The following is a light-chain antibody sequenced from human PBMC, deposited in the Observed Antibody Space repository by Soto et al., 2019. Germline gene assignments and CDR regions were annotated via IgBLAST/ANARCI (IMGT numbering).Light chain of an antibody. CDR2: GVS. CDR3: SSNNVRSAGQV. CDR1: ISDFVVYNY. Sequence: QSVLTQPASVSGSPGQSITISCTGTISDFVVYNYVSWYQQHPGKAPKLMIYGVSNRPSGVSNRFSGSKSGNTASLTISGLQDDDEADYYCSSNNVRSAGQVFGNGTKVTV. J-gene: IGLJ1*01. V-gene: IGLV2-14*01.